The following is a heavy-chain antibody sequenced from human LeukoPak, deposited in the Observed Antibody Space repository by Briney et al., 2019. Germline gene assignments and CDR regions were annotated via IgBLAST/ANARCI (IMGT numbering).Heavy chain of an antibody. V-gene: IGHV3-30-3*01. CDR2: ISYDGSNK. J-gene: IGHJ6*02. D-gene: IGHD3-10*01. Sequence: GGSLRLSCAASGFTFSSYAMHWVRQAPGKGLEWVAVISYDGSNKYYADSVKGRFTISRDNSKNTLYLQMNSLRAEDTAVYYCAREMVRGVNFYYYYYGMDVWGQGTTVTVSS. CDR1: GFTFSSYA. CDR3: AREMVRGVNFYYYYYGMDV.